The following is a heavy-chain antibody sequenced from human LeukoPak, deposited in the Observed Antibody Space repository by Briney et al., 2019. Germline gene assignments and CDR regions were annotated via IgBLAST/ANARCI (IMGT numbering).Heavy chain of an antibody. CDR2: INPNSGGT. CDR3: ARATRYFDWLLTYYFDY. J-gene: IGHJ4*02. D-gene: IGHD3-9*01. V-gene: IGHV1-2*02. CDR1: GYTFTGYY. Sequence: GASVKVSCTASGYTFTGYYMHWVRQAPGQGLEWMGWINPNSGGTNYAQKFQGRVTMTRDTSISTAYMELSRLRSDDTAVYYCARATRYFDWLLTYYFDYWGQGTLVTVSS.